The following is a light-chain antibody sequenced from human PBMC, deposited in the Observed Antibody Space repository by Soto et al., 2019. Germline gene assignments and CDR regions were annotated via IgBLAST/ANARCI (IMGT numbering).Light chain of an antibody. J-gene: IGKJ1*01. CDR3: HHYAST. V-gene: IGKV3-20*01. Sequence: VLTQSPGTLSLSPGERATLSCRASQSVTSTYLAWYQQKPGQAPRLLIYGASSRATGVPDRFSGSGSGTDFTLTISRLEPEDFAVYFRHHYASTFGQGTKVDIK. CDR1: QSVTSTY. CDR2: GAS.